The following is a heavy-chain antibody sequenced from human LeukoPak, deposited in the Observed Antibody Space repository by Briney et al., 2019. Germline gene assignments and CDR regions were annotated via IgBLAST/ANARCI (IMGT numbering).Heavy chain of an antibody. CDR3: TRIGGYSYGYFDY. CDR1: GFTFGDYA. CDR2: IRSNAYGGTT. J-gene: IGHJ4*02. D-gene: IGHD5-18*01. Sequence: GGSLRLSCTASGFTFGDYAMSWVRQAPGKGLEWVGFIRSNAYGGTTEYAASVKGRFTISRDDSKSIAYLQMNSLKTEDTAVYYCTRIGGYSYGYFDYWGQGTLVTVSS. V-gene: IGHV3-49*04.